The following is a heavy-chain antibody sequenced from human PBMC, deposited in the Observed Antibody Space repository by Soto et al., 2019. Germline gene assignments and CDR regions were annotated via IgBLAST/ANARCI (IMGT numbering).Heavy chain of an antibody. D-gene: IGHD5-18*01. Sequence: PGGSLRLSCAASGFTISNYAMGWVRQAPGKGLEWVSSLSGSGDNTYYADSVKGRVTISRDNSRDNSKNTLYLQMNSLRAEDTAVYYCARGLSLTAMAPFDYWGQGTLVTVSS. CDR1: GFTISNYA. CDR2: LSGSGDNT. J-gene: IGHJ4*02. V-gene: IGHV3-23*01. CDR3: ARGLSLTAMAPFDY.